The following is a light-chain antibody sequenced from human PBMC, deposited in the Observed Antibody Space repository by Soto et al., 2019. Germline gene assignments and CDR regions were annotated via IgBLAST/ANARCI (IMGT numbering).Light chain of an antibody. V-gene: IGLV2-11*01. Sequence: QSALTQPRSVSGSPGQSVTISCTGTSSDVGAYNDVSWFQQHPGKAPKLMMSDVSKRPSGVPDRFSGSKSGTTASLTISGLQSEDEADYYCCSYSGSYTLLFGGGTKVTVL. CDR1: SSDVGAYND. CDR3: CSYSGSYTLL. CDR2: DVS. J-gene: IGLJ3*02.